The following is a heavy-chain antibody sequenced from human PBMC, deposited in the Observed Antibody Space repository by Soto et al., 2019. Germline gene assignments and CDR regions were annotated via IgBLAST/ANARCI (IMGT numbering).Heavy chain of an antibody. Sequence: QVQLQQWGAGLLKPSETLSLTCAVYGGSFSHYHWSWIRQPPGKGLEWIGEINHSGSTNYNPSLKSRVTISVQTSKKQFSLKLPSVTAADTAVYYCASKDMATMSGNSWGQGTLVTGSS. CDR2: INHSGST. CDR3: ASKDMATMSGNS. CDR1: GGSFSHYH. D-gene: IGHD3-10*01. J-gene: IGHJ4*02. V-gene: IGHV4-34*01.